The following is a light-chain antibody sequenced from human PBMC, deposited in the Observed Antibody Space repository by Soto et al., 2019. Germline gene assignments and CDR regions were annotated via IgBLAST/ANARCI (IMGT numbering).Light chain of an antibody. V-gene: IGLV1-40*01. Sequence: QAVVTQPPSVSGAPGQRVTISCTGSSSNIGAGYDVHWYQQLPGTAPKLLSYGNSNRPAGVPDRFSRSKSGTSASLAITALQAEDEADYYCQSYDSSLSGYVVFGGGTKVTAL. CDR2: GNS. CDR3: QSYDSSLSGYVV. J-gene: IGLJ2*01. CDR1: SSNIGAGYD.